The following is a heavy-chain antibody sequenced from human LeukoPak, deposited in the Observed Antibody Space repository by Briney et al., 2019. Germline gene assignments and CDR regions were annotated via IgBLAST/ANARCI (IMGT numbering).Heavy chain of an antibody. D-gene: IGHD2-21*02. CDR1: GDSVSSNSAA. CDR3: ARDVLVSAIFAFDI. J-gene: IGHJ3*02. V-gene: IGHV6-1*01. Sequence: SQTLSLTCAISGDSVSSNSAAWNWIRQSPSRGLEWLGRTYYRSKWYKDYAVSVKSRITINSDTSKNQFSLQVESVTPEDTAVYYCARDVLVSAIFAFDIWGQGTVVTVSS. CDR2: TYYRSKWYK.